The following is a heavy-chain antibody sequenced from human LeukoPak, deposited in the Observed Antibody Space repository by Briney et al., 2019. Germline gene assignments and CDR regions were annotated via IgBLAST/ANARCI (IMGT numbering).Heavy chain of an antibody. D-gene: IGHD3-10*01. CDR1: GFPLSSYA. V-gene: IGHV3-23*01. CDR3: AKRNTMVRGGPCFDY. Sequence: PGGSLRLSCAASGFPLSSYAMNWVRQAPGKGLEWVSIIFGADKNTTYYADSVKGRFTVSRDNSKNTLDLQMTDLRPEDTAIYYCAKRNTMVRGGPCFDYWGQGILVAVSS. J-gene: IGHJ4*02. CDR2: IFGADKNTT.